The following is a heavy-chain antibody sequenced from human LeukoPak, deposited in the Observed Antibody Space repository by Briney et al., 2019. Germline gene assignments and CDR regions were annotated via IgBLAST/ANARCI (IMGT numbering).Heavy chain of an antibody. CDR2: IYYSGST. CDR3: ARGHFGFDYPESFDY. J-gene: IGHJ4*02. V-gene: IGHV4-39*07. D-gene: IGHD3-9*01. CDR1: GGSISSSSYY. Sequence: SETLSLTCTVSGGSISSSSYYWGWIRQPPGKGLEWIGSIYYSGSTYYNPSLKSRVTISVDTSKNQFSLKLSSVTAADTAVYYCARGHFGFDYPESFDYWGQGTLVTVSS.